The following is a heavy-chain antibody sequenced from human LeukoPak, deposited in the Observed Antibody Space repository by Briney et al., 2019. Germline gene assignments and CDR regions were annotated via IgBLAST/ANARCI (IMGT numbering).Heavy chain of an antibody. CDR1: GYSFTSYW. CDR3: ARRITMVRGVSNWFDP. CDR2: IYPGDSDT. J-gene: IGHJ5*02. V-gene: IGHV5-51*01. D-gene: IGHD3-10*01. Sequence: GESLKISCKGSGYSFTSYWIGWVRQMPGKGLEWMGIIYPGDSDTRYSPSFQGPVTSSADKSISTAYLQWSSLKASDTAMYYCARRITMVRGVSNWFDPWGQGTLVTVSS.